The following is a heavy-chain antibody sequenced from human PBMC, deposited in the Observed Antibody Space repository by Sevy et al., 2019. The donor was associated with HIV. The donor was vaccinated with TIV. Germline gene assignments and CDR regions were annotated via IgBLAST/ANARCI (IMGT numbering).Heavy chain of an antibody. D-gene: IGHD3-9*01. J-gene: IGHJ6*03. V-gene: IGHV3-66*02. CDR3: ARDKKGLGYYYYYMDV. Sequence: GGSLRLSCAASGFTVSSNYMSWVRQAPGKGLEWVSVIYSGGSTYYADSVKGRFTISRDNSKNTLYLQMNSLRAEDTAVYYCARDKKGLGYYYYYMDVWGKGTTVTVSS. CDR1: GFTVSSNY. CDR2: IYSGGST.